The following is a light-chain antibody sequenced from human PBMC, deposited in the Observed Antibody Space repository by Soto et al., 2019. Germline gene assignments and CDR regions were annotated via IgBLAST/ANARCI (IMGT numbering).Light chain of an antibody. J-gene: IGLJ2*01. CDR3: AAWDDSLNGQVV. Sequence: QSVLTQPPSASGTPGQRVTISCSGTSSNIGSNTVSWYQQVPGTAPKLLIYSNYQRPSGVPDRFSGSKSGTSASLAISGLQSEDEAAYYCAAWDDSLNGQVVFGGATKLTVL. CDR1: SSNIGSNT. CDR2: SNY. V-gene: IGLV1-44*01.